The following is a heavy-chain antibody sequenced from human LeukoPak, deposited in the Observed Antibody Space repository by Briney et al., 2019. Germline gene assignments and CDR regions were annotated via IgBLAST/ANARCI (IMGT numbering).Heavy chain of an antibody. Sequence: SGPTLVNPTQTLTLTCTFSGFSLSTSGVGVGWIRQPPGKALEWLALIYWNDDKRYSPSLKSRLTITKDTSKNQVVLTMTNMDPVDTATYYCAHRQRSRFYSSGWYTNDYWGQGTLVTVSS. CDR2: IYWNDDK. J-gene: IGHJ4*02. V-gene: IGHV2-5*01. CDR1: GFSLSTSGVG. D-gene: IGHD6-19*01. CDR3: AHRQRSRFYSSGWYTNDY.